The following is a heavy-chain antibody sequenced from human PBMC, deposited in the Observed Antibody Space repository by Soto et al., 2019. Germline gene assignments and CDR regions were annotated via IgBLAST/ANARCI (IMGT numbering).Heavy chain of an antibody. Sequence: GASVKFSCEASGYTFTNNVIHWLRQAPGQTLEWMGLIHTAKGNTKYSQKFEARVTLTRDTAASTAYMELNSLRSDDTAVYYCARDPIWTYTWNYARLNYLDPWGQGTLVTVSS. CDR2: IHTAKGNT. J-gene: IGHJ5*02. CDR1: GYTFTNNV. CDR3: ARDPIWTYTWNYARLNYLDP. V-gene: IGHV1-3*04. D-gene: IGHD1-7*01.